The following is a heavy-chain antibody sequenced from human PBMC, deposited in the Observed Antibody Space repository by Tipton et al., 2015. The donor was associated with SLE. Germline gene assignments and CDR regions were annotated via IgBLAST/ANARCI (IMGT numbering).Heavy chain of an antibody. CDR1: GGSFSGYY. V-gene: IGHV4-34*01. CDR3: ARDRGTMIASPFDY. CDR2: INHSGST. D-gene: IGHD3-22*01. Sequence: TLSLTCAVYGGSFSGYYWSWIRQPPGKGLEWIGEINHSGSTNYNPSLKSRVTISVDTSKNQFSLKLSSVTAADTAVYYCARDRGTMIASPFDYWGQGTLVTVSS. J-gene: IGHJ4*02.